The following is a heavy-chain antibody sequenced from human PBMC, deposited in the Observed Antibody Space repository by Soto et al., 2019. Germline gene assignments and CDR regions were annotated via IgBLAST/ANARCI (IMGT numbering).Heavy chain of an antibody. J-gene: IGHJ4*02. CDR2: ISGSGGST. Sequence: GGSLRLSCAASGFTFSSYAMSWVRQAPGKGLEWVSAISGSGGSTYYADSVKGRFTISRDNSKNTLYLQMNSLRAEDTAVYYCAKGSGTSSGWYRAVFDYWGQGTLVTVSS. V-gene: IGHV3-23*01. D-gene: IGHD6-19*01. CDR3: AKGSGTSSGWYRAVFDY. CDR1: GFTFSSYA.